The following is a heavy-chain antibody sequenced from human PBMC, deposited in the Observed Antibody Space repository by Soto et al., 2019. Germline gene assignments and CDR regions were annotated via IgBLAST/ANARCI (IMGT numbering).Heavy chain of an antibody. CDR2: IDWDDDK. Sequence: TLSLTCTVSGGSISNSPYYWGWIRQPPGKALEWPARIDWDDDKYYSTSLKTRLTISKDTSKNQEVLTMTNMDPVDTVTFYCARILGDSSGYYYGMDVWGQGTTVTVSS. CDR3: ARILGDSSGYYYGMDV. V-gene: IGHV2-70*11. J-gene: IGHJ6*02. CDR1: GGSISNSPYY. D-gene: IGHD3-22*01.